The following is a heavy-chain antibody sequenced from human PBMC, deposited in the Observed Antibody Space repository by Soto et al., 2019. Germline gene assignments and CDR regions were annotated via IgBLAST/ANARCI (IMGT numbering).Heavy chain of an antibody. V-gene: IGHV3-15*07. D-gene: IGHD2-15*01. J-gene: IGHJ6*01. CDR3: SKQRGPSGYSSYGLEV. Sequence: QVVESGGGLVTPGESISLSCVGSGFDFTPAWMHWVRQATGTGLEWVGRIKSKGSGGTTDYSAPVKGRFTISRDDSKNTVYLQMNSLKSEDTAMYFCSKQRGPSGYSSYGLEVWGQGITVTVTS. CDR1: GFDFTPAW. CDR2: IKSKGSGGTT.